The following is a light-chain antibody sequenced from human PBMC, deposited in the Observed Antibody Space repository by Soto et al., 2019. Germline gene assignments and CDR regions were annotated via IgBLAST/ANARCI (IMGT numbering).Light chain of an antibody. Sequence: DRVMTQSPATLSVSPVEIATLSCRASQSVRSNLAWYQQKPGQSPRLLIYGASTRAIGIPARFSGSGSGTDFTLTISSLQPEDFATYYCQQSYSTRTFGQGTKVDIK. CDR2: GAS. V-gene: IGKV3-15*01. J-gene: IGKJ1*01. CDR1: QSVRSN. CDR3: QQSYSTRT.